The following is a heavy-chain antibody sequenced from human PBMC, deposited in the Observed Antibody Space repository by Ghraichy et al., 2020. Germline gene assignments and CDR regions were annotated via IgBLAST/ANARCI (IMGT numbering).Heavy chain of an antibody. D-gene: IGHD3-10*01. V-gene: IGHV2-5*02. CDR3: AHRPLYGSEYDAFDI. CDR2: IYWDDDK. CDR1: GFSLSNSGVG. Sequence: SGPTLVKPTQTLTLTCTFSGFSLSNSGVGVGWIRQPPGKALEWLALIYWDDDKRYSPSLKSRLTITKDTSKNQVVLTMTKMDPVDTATYYCAHRPLYGSEYDAFDIWGQGTMVTVSS. J-gene: IGHJ3*02.